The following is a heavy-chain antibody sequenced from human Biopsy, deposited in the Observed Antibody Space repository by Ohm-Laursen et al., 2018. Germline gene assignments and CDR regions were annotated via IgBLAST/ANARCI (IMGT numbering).Heavy chain of an antibody. CDR2: ISETSSHI. V-gene: IGHV3-21*01. CDR1: GFSVSSYD. Sequence: GSLRLSCTASGFSVSSYDMNWVRQAPGKGLEWISYISETSSHIYDADSVRGRFTVARDIAKNSLYLQLNSLRVEDTAVYYCARRAIWGQGTTVTVSS. J-gene: IGHJ3*02. CDR3: ARRAI.